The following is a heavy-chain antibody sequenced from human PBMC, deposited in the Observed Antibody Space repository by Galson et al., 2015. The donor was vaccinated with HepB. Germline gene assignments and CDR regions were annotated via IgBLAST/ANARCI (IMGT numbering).Heavy chain of an antibody. Sequence: QSGAEVKKPGASVKVSCKASGYTFTTYSISWVRQAPGQGLEWMGWISPYDGNTNYAQNLQGRVTMTTDTSTSTVYMEVRSLKFDDTAVYYCARLGVAAGFLAYWGLGTLVTVSS. CDR3: ARLGVAAGFLAY. J-gene: IGHJ4*02. D-gene: IGHD2-2*01. CDR1: GYTFTTYS. V-gene: IGHV1-18*01. CDR2: ISPYDGNT.